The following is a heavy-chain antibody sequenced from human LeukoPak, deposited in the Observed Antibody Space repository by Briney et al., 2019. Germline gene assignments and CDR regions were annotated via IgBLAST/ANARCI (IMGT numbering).Heavy chain of an antibody. CDR2: IYYSGTT. Sequence: SETLSLTCTVSGGSISSYYWNWIRQPPGKGLEWIGYIYYSGTTTYNPSLKSRVTMSVDTAKNQFSLKLRSVTAADTAVYYCARGDFCSKSNCYLRPMDVWGKGTTVTVSS. D-gene: IGHD3-3*01. CDR1: GGSISSYY. CDR3: ARGDFCSKSNCYLRPMDV. V-gene: IGHV4-59*01. J-gene: IGHJ6*03.